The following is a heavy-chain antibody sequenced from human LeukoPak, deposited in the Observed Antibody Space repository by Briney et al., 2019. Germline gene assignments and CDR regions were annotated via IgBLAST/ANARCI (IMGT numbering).Heavy chain of an antibody. Sequence: GGSLRLSCAASGVTLSSYAMSWARQAPGKGLEWVSGISSSGSGGNTYYADSVKGRFTISRDNAKNSLYLQMNSLRAEDTAIYYCAKDPPSFHHWGQGTLVTVSS. CDR1: GVTLSSYA. CDR2: ISSSGSGGNT. J-gene: IGHJ1*01. V-gene: IGHV3-23*01. CDR3: AKDPPSFHH.